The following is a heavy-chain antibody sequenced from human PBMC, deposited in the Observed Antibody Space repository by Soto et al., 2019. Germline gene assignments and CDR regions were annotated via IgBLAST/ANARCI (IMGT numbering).Heavy chain of an antibody. J-gene: IGHJ5*02. CDR1: GFTFSKYW. Sequence: PGGSLRLSCAASGFTFSKYWMSWVRQAPGKGMEWVANTKEDGREEYCVDSVKGRFTISRDNAKNSLYLQMTRLRAEDKAVYYCARVPVKVAAGNDWLGPWGQGTLVTVSS. V-gene: IGHV3-7*01. CDR3: ARVPVKVAAGNDWLGP. D-gene: IGHD6-13*01. CDR2: TKEDGREE.